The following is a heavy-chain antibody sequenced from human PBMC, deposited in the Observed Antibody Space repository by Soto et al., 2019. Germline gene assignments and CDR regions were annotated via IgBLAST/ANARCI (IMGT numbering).Heavy chain of an antibody. CDR3: AKERYSSRSPDFDY. D-gene: IGHD6-13*01. Sequence: QVQLVESGGGVVQPGRSLRLSCAASGFTFSTYGMHWVRQAPGKGLEWVAVISYDGTNKYYADCVKGRFTISRDNSKNTLYLQMNSLRAEDTGVYYCAKERYSSRSPDFDYWGQGTLVTVSS. CDR1: GFTFSTYG. CDR2: ISYDGTNK. V-gene: IGHV3-30*18. J-gene: IGHJ4*02.